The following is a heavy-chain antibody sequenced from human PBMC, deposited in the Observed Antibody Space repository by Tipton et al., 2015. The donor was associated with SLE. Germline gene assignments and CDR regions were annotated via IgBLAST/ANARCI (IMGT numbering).Heavy chain of an antibody. CDR2: IYDSGST. CDR1: GDSISGHY. D-gene: IGHD1-26*01. Sequence: LSLTCTVSGDSISGHYRSWIRQPPGKGLEWIGYIYDSGSTSYNPSLKSRVTISEDTSKQQFSLKLTSLTAADTAVYYCARDLYGGATSLDFWGQGTLVTVSS. CDR3: ARDLYGGATSLDF. V-gene: IGHV4-59*11. J-gene: IGHJ4*02.